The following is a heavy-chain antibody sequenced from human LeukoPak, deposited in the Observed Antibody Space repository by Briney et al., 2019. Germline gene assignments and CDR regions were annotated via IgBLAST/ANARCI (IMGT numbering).Heavy chain of an antibody. CDR1: GFTVSSNY. CDR3: TTPAVAGTPYYYYYYGMDV. V-gene: IGHV3-15*01. D-gene: IGHD6-19*01. Sequence: PGGSLRLSCAASGFTVSSNYMSWVRQAPGKGLEWVGRIKSKTDGGTTDYAAPVKGRFTISRDDSKNTLYLQMNSLKTEDTAVYYCTTPAVAGTPYYYYYYGMDVWGQGTTVTVSS. J-gene: IGHJ6*02. CDR2: IKSKTDGGTT.